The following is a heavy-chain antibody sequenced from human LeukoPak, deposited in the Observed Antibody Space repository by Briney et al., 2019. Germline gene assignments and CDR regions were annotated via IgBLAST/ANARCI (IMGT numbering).Heavy chain of an antibody. J-gene: IGHJ1*01. Sequence: ASVKVSCKASGYTFTSYAMHWVRQAPGQRREWMGWINAGNGNTKYSQKFQGRVTITRDTSASTAYMELSSLRSEDTAVYYCARIGGYYDSSGYYLEYFQHWGQGTLVTVSS. CDR3: ARIGGYYDSSGYYLEYFQH. CDR1: GYTFTSYA. D-gene: IGHD3-22*01. CDR2: INAGNGNT. V-gene: IGHV1-3*01.